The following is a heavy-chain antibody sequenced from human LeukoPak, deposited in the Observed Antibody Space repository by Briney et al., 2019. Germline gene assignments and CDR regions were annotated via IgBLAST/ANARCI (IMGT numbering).Heavy chain of an antibody. CDR1: GFTFCTYW. Sequence: GGSLRLSCAASGFTFCTYWMSWVRQAPGKGLEWVANINEDGSEQYFVDSVKGRFTMSRDNAQNSLYLQMNSLRGDDTAVYYCARPGDRGTTDYWGQGTLVTVSS. D-gene: IGHD1-7*01. J-gene: IGHJ4*02. CDR2: INEDGSEQ. CDR3: ARPGDRGTTDY. V-gene: IGHV3-7*01.